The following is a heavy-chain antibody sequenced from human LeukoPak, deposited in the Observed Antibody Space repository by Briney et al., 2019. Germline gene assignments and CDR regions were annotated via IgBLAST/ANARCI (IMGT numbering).Heavy chain of an antibody. V-gene: IGHV1-2*06. CDR1: GHTFTGYY. CDR3: ATTYYYDRSGYYDFQH. J-gene: IGHJ1*01. Sequence: GASVKVSCKASGHTFTGYYMHWVRQAPGQGLEWMGRINPNSGGTNYAQKFQGRVTITRDTSISPAYMELSRLRSDDPAVYYCATTYYYDRSGYYDFQHGGQGTLVTVSS. CDR2: INPNSGGT. D-gene: IGHD3-22*01.